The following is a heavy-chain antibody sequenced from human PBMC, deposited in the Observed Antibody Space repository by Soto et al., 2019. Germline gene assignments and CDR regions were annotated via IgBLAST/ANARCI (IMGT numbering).Heavy chain of an antibody. V-gene: IGHV1-69*01. Sequence: QVQLVQSGAEVKKPGSSVKVSCKASGGTFSSYAISWVRQAPGQGLEWMGGIIPIFGTANYAQKFQGRVTIPAEESTSTAYMELSSLRSEDTAVYYCARANFGEDIVVVVAAQTGGFDYWGQGTLVTVSS. J-gene: IGHJ4*02. CDR1: GGTFSSYA. CDR3: ARANFGEDIVVVVAAQTGGFDY. CDR2: IIPIFGTA. D-gene: IGHD2-15*01.